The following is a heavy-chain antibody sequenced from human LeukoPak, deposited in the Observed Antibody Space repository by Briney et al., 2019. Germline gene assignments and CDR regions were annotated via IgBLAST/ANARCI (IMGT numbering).Heavy chain of an antibody. V-gene: IGHV3-7*03. Sequence: GGSLRLSCAASGFTISSYWMSWVRQAPGKGLEWVANINQDGSEEHYVDSVKGRFTISRDNAKNSLYLQMNSLRAEDTAVYYCAKSSQAVTFGEVIFQTKYYFDYWGQGTLVTVSS. J-gene: IGHJ4*02. CDR2: INQDGSEE. D-gene: IGHD3-16*01. CDR1: GFTISSYW. CDR3: AKSSQAVTFGEVIFQTKYYFDY.